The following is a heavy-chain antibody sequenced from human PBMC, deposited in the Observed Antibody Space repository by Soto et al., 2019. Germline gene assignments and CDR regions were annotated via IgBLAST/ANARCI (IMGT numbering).Heavy chain of an antibody. V-gene: IGHV3-33*01. D-gene: IGHD2-15*01. CDR2: IWYDGSNK. CDR3: ARVYCSGGSCYVDY. Sequence: PGGSLRLSCAASGFTFSSYGMHWVRQAPGKGLEWVAVIWYDGSNKYYADSVKGRFTISRDNSKNTLYLQMNSLRAEDTAVYYCARVYCSGGSCYVDYWGQGTLVTVSS. CDR1: GFTFSSYG. J-gene: IGHJ4*02.